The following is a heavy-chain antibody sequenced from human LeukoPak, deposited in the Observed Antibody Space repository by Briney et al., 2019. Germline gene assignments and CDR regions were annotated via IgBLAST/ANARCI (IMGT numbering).Heavy chain of an antibody. V-gene: IGHV3-23*01. CDR2: ISGSDGST. D-gene: IGHD3-10*01. CDR3: AKDVRSSSPIKYYDY. Sequence: PGGSLRLSCAASGFTFSTYAMGWVRQAPGKGLEWVSFISGSDGSTYYADSVKGRFTISRDNSKNTLYLQMNSLRAEDTAVYFCAKDVRSSSPIKYYDYWGRGALVTVSS. CDR1: GFTFSTYA. J-gene: IGHJ4*02.